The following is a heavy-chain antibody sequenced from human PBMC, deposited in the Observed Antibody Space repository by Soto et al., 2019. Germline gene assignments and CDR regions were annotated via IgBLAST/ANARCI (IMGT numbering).Heavy chain of an antibody. D-gene: IGHD6-13*01. V-gene: IGHV1-8*01. CDR2: MNPNSGNT. J-gene: IGHJ6*03. Sequence: ASVKVSCKASGYTFTSYDINWVRQATGQGLEWMGWMNPNSGNTGYAQKFQGRVTMTRNTSISTAYMELSSLRSEDTAVYYCARAGAAVGIFVFVSPCYMDVCGKAPTGTV. CDR1: GYTFTSYD. CDR3: ARAGAAVGIFVFVSPCYMDV.